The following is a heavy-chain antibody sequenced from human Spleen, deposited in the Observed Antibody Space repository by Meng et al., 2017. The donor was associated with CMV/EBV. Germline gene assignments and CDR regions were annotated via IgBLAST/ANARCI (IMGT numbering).Heavy chain of an antibody. CDR2: ISTYNGNT. J-gene: IGHJ3*02. V-gene: IGHV1-18*04. CDR1: GYTFTGYY. D-gene: IGHD6-13*01. Sequence: ASVKVSCKASGYTFTGYYMHWVRQAPGQGLEWMGWISTYNGNTKSAQKLQGRVTMTTDTSASTAYMELRSLRSDDTAVYYCAREAGYSSPYDAFDIWGQGTMVTVSS. CDR3: AREAGYSSPYDAFDI.